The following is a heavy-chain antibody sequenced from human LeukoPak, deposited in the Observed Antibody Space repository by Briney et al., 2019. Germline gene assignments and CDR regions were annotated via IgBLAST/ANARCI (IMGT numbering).Heavy chain of an antibody. CDR1: AFTFSSYG. D-gene: IGHD2-2*01. CDR3: ASEAGYCSSTSCYSQWERRYFDY. V-gene: IGHV3-30*03. J-gene: IGHJ4*02. CDR2: ISCDGSNK. Sequence: GGSLRLSCAASAFTFSSYGMHWVRQAPGKGLEWVAVISCDGSNKYYADSVKGRFTVSRDNSKNTLNLQMNSLRVEDTAVYYCASEAGYCSSTSCYSQWERRYFDYWGQGTLVTVSS.